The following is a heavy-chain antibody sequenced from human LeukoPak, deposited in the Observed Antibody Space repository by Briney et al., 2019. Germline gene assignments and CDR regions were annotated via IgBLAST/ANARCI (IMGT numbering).Heavy chain of an antibody. D-gene: IGHD3-10*01. Sequence: GGSLRLSCAASGLTFSTYVMNWVRQAPGKGLEWVSTIGDDTYYADSVRGRITVSRDNSRNTLYLQMNFLGVEDTAVHYCANSEFYVSGKYAGLDNRGQGTLVTVSS. CDR2: IGDDT. V-gene: IGHV3-23*01. J-gene: IGHJ4*02. CDR1: GLTFSTYV. CDR3: ANSEFYVSGKYAGLDN.